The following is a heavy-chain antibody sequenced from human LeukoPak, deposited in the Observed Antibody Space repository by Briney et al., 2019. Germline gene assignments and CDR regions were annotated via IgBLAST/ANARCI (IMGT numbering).Heavy chain of an antibody. V-gene: IGHV1-18*04. CDR3: ASYTDYYYCMDL. Sequence: ASVKVSCKASGYTFTSYGISWVGQAPGQGRGWRGWRSAYNGNTNNAKKHQGRVTITTDPSTSTPYMELSSLRSDHTAVYYCASYTDYYYCMDLWGKGTTVTVSS. CDR1: GYTFTSYG. J-gene: IGHJ6*04. CDR2: RSAYNGNT.